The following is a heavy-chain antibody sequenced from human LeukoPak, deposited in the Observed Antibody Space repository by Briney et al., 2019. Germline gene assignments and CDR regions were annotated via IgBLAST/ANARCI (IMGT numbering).Heavy chain of an antibody. V-gene: IGHV5-51*04. Sequence: GESLKISCKGSGYSFTSYWIGWVRQMPVKGLEWMGIIYPGDSDTRYSPSFQGQVTISADKPVSTAYLQWSSLKASDTAIYYCVRVRRSSGWFGDYWGQGTLVTVSS. CDR3: VRVRRSSGWFGDY. D-gene: IGHD6-19*01. J-gene: IGHJ4*02. CDR1: GYSFTSYW. CDR2: IYPGDSDT.